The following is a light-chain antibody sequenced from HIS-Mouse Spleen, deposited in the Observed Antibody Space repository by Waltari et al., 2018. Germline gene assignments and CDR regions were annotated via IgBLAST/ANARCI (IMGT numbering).Light chain of an antibody. CDR1: ALPKKY. CDR3: YSTDSSGNHRV. J-gene: IGLJ2*01. Sequence: SYELTQPPSVSVSPGQTARITCSGDALPKKYAYWYQQKSGQATVLVIYEDSKRPSGIPESFSGSSSGTMATLTISGAQVEDEADYYCYSTDSSGNHRVFGGGTKLTVL. V-gene: IGLV3-10*01. CDR2: EDS.